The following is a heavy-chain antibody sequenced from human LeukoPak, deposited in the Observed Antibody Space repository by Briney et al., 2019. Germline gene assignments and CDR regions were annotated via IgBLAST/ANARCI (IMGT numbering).Heavy chain of an antibody. J-gene: IGHJ4*02. CDR3: ARDITPYDSSGYYPTTPRNLDY. D-gene: IGHD3-22*01. CDR1: GFTFSSYS. V-gene: IGHV3-21*01. CDR2: ISSSSSYI. Sequence: GGSLRLSCAASGFTFSSYSMNWVRQAPGKGLEWVSSISSSSSYIYYADSVKGRFTISRDNAKNSLYLQMNSLRAEDTAVYYCARDITPYDSSGYYPTTPRNLDYWGQGTLVTVSS.